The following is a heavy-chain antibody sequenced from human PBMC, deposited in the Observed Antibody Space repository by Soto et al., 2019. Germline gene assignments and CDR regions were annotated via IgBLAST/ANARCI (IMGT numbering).Heavy chain of an antibody. V-gene: IGHV6-1*01. CDR3: ARDSYYYSGYYYQYYFDY. CDR1: VDSVSSNSAA. J-gene: IGHJ4*02. D-gene: IGHD3-22*01. CDR2: TYYRSKWYN. Sequence: PSQTLSLTCAMSVDSVSSNSAAWNWIIQSPSRGLEWLGRTYYRSKWYNDYAVSVKSRITINPDTSKNQFSLQLNSVTPEDTAVYYCARDSYYYSGYYYQYYFDYWGQGTLVTVSS.